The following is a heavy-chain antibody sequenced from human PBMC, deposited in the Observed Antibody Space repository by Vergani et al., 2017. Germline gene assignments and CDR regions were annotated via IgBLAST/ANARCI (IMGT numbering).Heavy chain of an antibody. V-gene: IGHV3-23*01. CDR1: GFSFSDYA. Sequence: EVQLLESGGGLVQPGGSLRLSCAASGFSFSDYAMSWVRQAPGKGLEWVAAISCSGSTTYYADSVKGRFTVSRDNSKNTLFLQMNSLRAEDTAVYYCAKKRFCVTSSCYTTPMDTLQYWGQGALVTVSS. D-gene: IGHD2-2*01. CDR3: AKKRFCVTSSCYTTPMDTLQY. J-gene: IGHJ4*02. CDR2: ISCSGSTT.